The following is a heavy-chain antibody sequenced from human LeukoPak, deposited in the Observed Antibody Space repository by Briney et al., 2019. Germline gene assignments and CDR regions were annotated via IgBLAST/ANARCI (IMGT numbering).Heavy chain of an antibody. CDR3: AREGADYYGSGSYDNYGMDV. D-gene: IGHD3-10*01. CDR2: ISYDGSNK. CDR1: GFTFSSYA. V-gene: IGHV3-30-3*01. J-gene: IGHJ6*02. Sequence: GGSLRLSCAASGFTFSSYAMHWVRQAPGKGLEWVAVISYDGSNKYYADSVKGRFTISRDNSKNTLYLQTNSLRAEDTAVYYCAREGADYYGSGSYDNYGMDVWGQGTTVTVSS.